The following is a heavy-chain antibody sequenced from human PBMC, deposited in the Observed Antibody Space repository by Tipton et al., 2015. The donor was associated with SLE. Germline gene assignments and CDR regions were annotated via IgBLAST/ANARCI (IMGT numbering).Heavy chain of an antibody. CDR3: TKDRSALGGFDP. CDR1: GFNFDDHV. CDR2: ISWNSDNI. Sequence: SLRLSCAASGFNFDDHVMYWVRQAPGKGLEWVSGISWNSDNIVYADSVKGRFTISRDNAKNSLYLQMNNLRREDTALYYCTKDRSALGGFDPWGQGALVTVSS. V-gene: IGHV3-9*01. J-gene: IGHJ5*02. D-gene: IGHD1-26*01.